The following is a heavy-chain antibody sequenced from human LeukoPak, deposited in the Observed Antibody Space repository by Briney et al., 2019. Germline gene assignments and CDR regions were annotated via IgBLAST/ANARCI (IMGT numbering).Heavy chain of an antibody. D-gene: IGHD5-18*01. Sequence: SSETLSLTCAVSGGSISSRSYYSGWIRQSPGKGLEWIGTINYSGGTYYSPSLKSRVTISVDTSKNQFSLKLRSVAAADTAVYYCARDQEGYGIDIWGQGTMVTVSS. CDR1: GGSISSRSYY. CDR3: ARDQEGYGIDI. J-gene: IGHJ3*02. CDR2: INYSGGT. V-gene: IGHV4-39*07.